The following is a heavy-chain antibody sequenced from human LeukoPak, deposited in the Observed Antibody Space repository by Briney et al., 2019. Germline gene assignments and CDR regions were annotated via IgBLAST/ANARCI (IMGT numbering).Heavy chain of an antibody. CDR3: ARLIAVAGRPLDY. CDR1: GFTFSSYS. Sequence: GGSLRLSCAASGFTFSSYSMNWVRQAPGKGLEWVSSISSSSSYIYYADSVKGRFTISRDNAKNSLYLQMNSLRAEDTAVYYCARLIAVAGRPLDYWGQGTLVTVSS. V-gene: IGHV3-21*01. CDR2: ISSSSSYI. J-gene: IGHJ4*02. D-gene: IGHD6-19*01.